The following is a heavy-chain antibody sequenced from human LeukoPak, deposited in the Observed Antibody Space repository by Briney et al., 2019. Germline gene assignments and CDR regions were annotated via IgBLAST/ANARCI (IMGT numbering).Heavy chain of an antibody. CDR1: GYTFTSYD. J-gene: IGHJ5*02. Sequence: ASVKVSCKASGYTFTSYDINWVRQATGQGLEWMGWMNPNSGNTGCAQKFQGRVTMTRNTSISTAYMELSSLRSEDTAVYYCARGRGLLWFGEFINWFDPWGQGTLVTVSS. CDR2: MNPNSGNT. CDR3: ARGRGLLWFGEFINWFDP. D-gene: IGHD3-10*01. V-gene: IGHV1-8*01.